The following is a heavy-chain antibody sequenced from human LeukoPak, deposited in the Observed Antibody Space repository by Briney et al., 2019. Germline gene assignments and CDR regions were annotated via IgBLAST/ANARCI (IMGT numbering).Heavy chain of an antibody. J-gene: IGHJ4*02. CDR2: ISVSGGST. V-gene: IGHV3-23*01. Sequence: PGGSLRLSCAASGFTFSSYAMTWVRQAPGRGLEWVSAISVSGGSTYYADSVKGRFTISRDNSKNTLYLQMNSLRAKDTAIYYCAKRNTALASDYWGQGTLVTVSS. D-gene: IGHD5-18*01. CDR3: AKRNTALASDY. CDR1: GFTFSSYA.